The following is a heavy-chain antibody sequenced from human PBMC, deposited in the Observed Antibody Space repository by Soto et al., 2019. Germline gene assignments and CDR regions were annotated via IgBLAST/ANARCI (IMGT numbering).Heavy chain of an antibody. Sequence: GGSLRLFSAASGFTFSSYGMHWVRQAPGKGLEWVAVISYDGSNKYYADSVKGRFTISRDNSKNTLYLQMNSLRAEDTAVYYCAKGPSWEVRTAQHPTFDYWGQVTLVTVSS. V-gene: IGHV3-30*18. CDR2: ISYDGSNK. CDR1: GFTFSSYG. CDR3: AKGPSWEVRTAQHPTFDY. J-gene: IGHJ4*02. D-gene: IGHD7-27*01.